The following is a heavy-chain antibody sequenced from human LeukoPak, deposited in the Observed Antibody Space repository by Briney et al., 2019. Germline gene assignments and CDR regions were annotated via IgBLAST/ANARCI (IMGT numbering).Heavy chain of an antibody. J-gene: IGHJ4*02. V-gene: IGHV3-30*02. D-gene: IGHD3-10*01. CDR1: GFTFSSYG. CDR2: IRYDGSNK. CDR3: AKGSYGSGGYYFDY. Sequence: PGGSLRLSCAASGFTFSSYGMHWVRRAPGKGLEWVAFIRYDGSNKYYADSVKGRFTISRDNSKNTLYLQMNSLRAEGTAVYYCAKGSYGSGGYYFDYWGQGTLVTVSS.